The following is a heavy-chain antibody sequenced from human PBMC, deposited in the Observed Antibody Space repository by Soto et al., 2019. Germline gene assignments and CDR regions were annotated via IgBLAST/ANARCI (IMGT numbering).Heavy chain of an antibody. Sequence: PGGSLRLSCAAAGFIFSYYTMNWVRQAPGKGLEWVSSISRGSDYIFYADTVKGRFTISRDNARNSLYLQMTSLRAEDTAVYYCAKDSGCVNNACAYDPWGQGTLVTVSS. V-gene: IGHV3-21*01. CDR2: ISRGSDYI. J-gene: IGHJ5*02. D-gene: IGHD1-20*01. CDR1: GFIFSYYT. CDR3: AKDSGCVNNACAYDP.